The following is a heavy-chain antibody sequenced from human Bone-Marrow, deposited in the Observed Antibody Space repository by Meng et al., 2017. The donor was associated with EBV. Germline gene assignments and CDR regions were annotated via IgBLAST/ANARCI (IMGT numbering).Heavy chain of an antibody. V-gene: IGHV4-61*01. J-gene: IGHJ4*02. CDR2: IYYSGST. CDR3: ARDNVDTAMVPH. Sequence: ESGPVLGDPSETLSLTCTVSGGSVRSVSYYRSWIRQPPRNVLELIGYIYYSGSTNYNPSLKSRFTISVDTSKNQFSLKLSSVTSSDTAVYYCARDNVDTAMVPHCGQGTLVTVSS. D-gene: IGHD5-18*01. CDR1: GGSVRSVSYY.